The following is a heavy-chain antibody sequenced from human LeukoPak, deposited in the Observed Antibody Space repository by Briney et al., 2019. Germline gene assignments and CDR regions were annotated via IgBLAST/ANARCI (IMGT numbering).Heavy chain of an antibody. CDR2: MYYSGSS. V-gene: IGHV4-39*07. Sequence: SETLSLTCTVSGGSVSSNSYYWGWIRQPPGKGLEWVGNMYYSGSSYYNPSLKSRVTISIDTSKNQFSLKLSSVAAADTAVYYCARGAPGYWGQGTLVTVSS. CDR3: ARGAPGY. CDR1: GGSVSSNSYY. J-gene: IGHJ4*02.